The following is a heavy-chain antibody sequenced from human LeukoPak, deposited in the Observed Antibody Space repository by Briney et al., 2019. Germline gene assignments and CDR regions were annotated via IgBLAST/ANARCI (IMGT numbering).Heavy chain of an antibody. V-gene: IGHV3-30*03. CDR1: GFTFSSYS. CDR2: ISYDGSNK. J-gene: IGHJ6*02. D-gene: IGHD2-15*01. CDR3: ARDRGYCSGGSCKSYYYYGMDV. Sequence: GGSLRLSCAASGFTFSSYSMNWVRQAPGKGLEWVAVISYDGSNKYYADSVKGRFTISRDNSKNTLYLQMNSLRAEDTAVYYCARDRGYCSGGSCKSYYYYGMDVWGQGTTVTVSS.